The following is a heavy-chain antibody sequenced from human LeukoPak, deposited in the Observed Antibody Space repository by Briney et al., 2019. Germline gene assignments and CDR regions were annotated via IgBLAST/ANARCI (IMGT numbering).Heavy chain of an antibody. CDR1: GYTFTGYY. J-gene: IGHJ4*02. Sequence: GASVKVSCKASGYTFTGYYMHWVRQVPGQGLEWVGWINPNSGGTNYAQKFQGRVTMTRDTSISTAYMELSRLRSDDTAVYYCARGNYDILTGYYIFDYWGQGTLVTVSS. CDR2: INPNSGGT. D-gene: IGHD3-9*01. V-gene: IGHV1-2*02. CDR3: ARGNYDILTGYYIFDY.